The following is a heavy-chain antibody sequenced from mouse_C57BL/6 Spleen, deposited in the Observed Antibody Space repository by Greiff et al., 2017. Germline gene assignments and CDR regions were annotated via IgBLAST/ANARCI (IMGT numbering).Heavy chain of an antibody. Sequence: QVQLQQPGAELVKPGASVKMSCKASGYTFTTYPIEWMKQNHGKSLEWIGNFHPYNDDTKYNEKFKGKATLTVEKSSSTVYLELSRFTSDDSAVYYCAREGYDGYYGFAYWGQGTLVTVSA. V-gene: IGHV1-47*01. CDR2: FHPYNDDT. CDR3: AREGYDGYYGFAY. D-gene: IGHD2-3*01. J-gene: IGHJ3*01. CDR1: GYTFTTYP.